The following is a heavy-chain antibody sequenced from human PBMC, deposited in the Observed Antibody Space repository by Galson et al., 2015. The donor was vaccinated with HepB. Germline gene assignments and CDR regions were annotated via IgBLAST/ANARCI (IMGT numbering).Heavy chain of an antibody. CDR1: GFSFSDFG. J-gene: IGHJ6*02. V-gene: IGHV3-30*18. CDR2: ISYDGSNK. CDR3: AKDFSDYGDSVDYYYGMDV. D-gene: IGHD4-17*01. Sequence: SLRLSCAASGFSFSDFGMHWVRQAPGKGLEWVAVISYDGSNKYYGDSVKSRFTISRDNSKNTLFLQMSSLRAEDTAVYYCAKDFSDYGDSVDYYYGMDVWGQGTTVTVSS.